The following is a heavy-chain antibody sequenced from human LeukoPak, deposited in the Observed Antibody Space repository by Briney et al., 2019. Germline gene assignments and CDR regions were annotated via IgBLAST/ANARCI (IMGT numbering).Heavy chain of an antibody. Sequence: ASVQVSCKASGYTFTSYAMNWVRQAPGQGLEWMGWINTNTGNPAYAQGFTGRFVFSLDTSISTAYLQISSLKAEDTAVYYCARVSHRLVVVVPAAIMMDYWGQGTLVTVSS. CDR1: GYTFTSYA. D-gene: IGHD2-2*01. J-gene: IGHJ4*02. CDR3: ARVSHRLVVVVPAAIMMDY. V-gene: IGHV7-4-1*02. CDR2: INTNTGNP.